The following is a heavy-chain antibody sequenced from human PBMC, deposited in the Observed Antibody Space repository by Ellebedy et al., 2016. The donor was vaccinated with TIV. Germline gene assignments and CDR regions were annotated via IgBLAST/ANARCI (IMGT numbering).Heavy chain of an antibody. CDR2: ISYYESEK. CDR3: ARVFESYSVDY. D-gene: IGHD1-26*01. V-gene: IGHV3-30-3*01. Sequence: GESLKISCAASGFTFGSYDMHWVRQAPSKGLDWVALISYYESEKWYADSVKGRFTISRDNSKNTLYLQMNSLRREDTALYYCARVFESYSVDYWGQGTLVTVSS. CDR1: GFTFGSYD. J-gene: IGHJ4*02.